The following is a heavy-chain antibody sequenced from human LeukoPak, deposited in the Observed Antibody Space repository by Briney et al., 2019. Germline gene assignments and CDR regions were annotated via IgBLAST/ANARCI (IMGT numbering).Heavy chain of an antibody. CDR3: ARETGTTLSYFDY. Sequence: SETLSLTCTVSGGSISSYYWSWIRQPPGKGLEWIGYIYYSGSTNYNPSLKSRVTISVDTSENQFSLKLSSVTAADTAVYYCARETGTTLSYFDYWGQGTLVTVSS. CDR2: IYYSGST. D-gene: IGHD1-1*01. V-gene: IGHV4-59*01. CDR1: GGSISSYY. J-gene: IGHJ4*02.